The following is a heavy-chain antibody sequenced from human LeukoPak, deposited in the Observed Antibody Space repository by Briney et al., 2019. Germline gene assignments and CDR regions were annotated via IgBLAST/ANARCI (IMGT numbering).Heavy chain of an antibody. CDR2: ISSSSSYI. Sequence: PGGSLRLSCAASGFTFSSYSMNWVRQAPGKGLEWVSSISSSSSYIYYADSVKGRFTISRDNAKNSLYLQMNSLRAEDTAVYYCASGRFGELSPIDAFDIWGQGTMVTVSS. D-gene: IGHD3-10*01. CDR3: ASGRFGELSPIDAFDI. J-gene: IGHJ3*02. V-gene: IGHV3-21*01. CDR1: GFTFSSYS.